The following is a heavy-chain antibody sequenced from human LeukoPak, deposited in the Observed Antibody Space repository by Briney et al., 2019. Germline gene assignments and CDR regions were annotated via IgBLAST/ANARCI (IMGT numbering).Heavy chain of an antibody. CDR3: ARGYSAEAEYFQH. D-gene: IGHD2-21*01. Sequence: KASETLSLTCAVYGGSFSGYNWTWIRQPPGKGLEWIGEINHSGSTNYNPSLKSRVTISVDTSKNQFFLKLSSVTAADTAVYYCARGYSAEAEYFQHWGQGTLVTVSS. V-gene: IGHV4-34*01. CDR1: GGSFSGYN. J-gene: IGHJ1*01. CDR2: INHSGST.